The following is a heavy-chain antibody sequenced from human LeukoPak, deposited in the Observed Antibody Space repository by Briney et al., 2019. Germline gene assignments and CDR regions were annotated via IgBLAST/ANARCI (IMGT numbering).Heavy chain of an antibody. CDR3: ARDGSSGWRSWLDP. D-gene: IGHD6-19*01. J-gene: IGHJ5*02. CDR2: IYDSGST. V-gene: IGHV4-39*02. Sequence: SETLSLTCTVSGGSIRSSYYYWGWIRQPPGKGLEWIGSIYDSGSTYYNPSLKSRVTISVDTSKNQFSLKLNSVTAADTAVYYCARDGSSGWRSWLDPWGQGTLVTVSS. CDR1: GGSIRSSYYY.